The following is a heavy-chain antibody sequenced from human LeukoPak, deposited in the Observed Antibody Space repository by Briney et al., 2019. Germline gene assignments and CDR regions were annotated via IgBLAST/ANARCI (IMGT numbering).Heavy chain of an antibody. J-gene: IGHJ4*02. V-gene: IGHV3-30*02. CDR1: GSTFSSYG. D-gene: IGHD3-3*01. Sequence: PGGSLRLSCAASGSTFSSYGMHWVRQAPGKGLEWVAFIRYDGSNKYYADSVKGRFTISRDNSKNTLYLQMNSLRAEDTAVYYCAKDHYDFWSGVFDYWGQGTLVTVSS. CDR3: AKDHYDFWSGVFDY. CDR2: IRYDGSNK.